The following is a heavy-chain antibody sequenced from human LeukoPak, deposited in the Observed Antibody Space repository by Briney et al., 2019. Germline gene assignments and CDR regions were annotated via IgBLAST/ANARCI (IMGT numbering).Heavy chain of an antibody. Sequence: KSSETLSLTCTVSGGSISSYYWSWIRQPPGKGLEWIGSIYHSGSTYYNPSLKSRVTISVDTSKNQFSLRLSSVTAADTAVYYCARDRRYDYVWGSFAFDIWGQGTMVTVSS. V-gene: IGHV4-38-2*02. CDR2: IYHSGST. CDR1: GGSISSYY. J-gene: IGHJ3*02. D-gene: IGHD3-16*01. CDR3: ARDRRYDYVWGSFAFDI.